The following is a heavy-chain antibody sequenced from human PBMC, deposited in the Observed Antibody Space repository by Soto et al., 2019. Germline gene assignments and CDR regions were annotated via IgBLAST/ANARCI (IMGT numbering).Heavy chain of an antibody. CDR2: ISGSGDST. V-gene: IGHV3-23*01. CDR3: ARRGSGSYYDY. CDR1: GFTFSSYA. J-gene: IGHJ4*02. Sequence: EVQLLESGGGLVQPGGSLRLSCAASGFTFSSYAMRWVRQAPGKGLEWVSAISGSGDSTYYADSVKGRFTVSRDNSKNTLYLQMTSPRAEDTVVYYCARRGSGSYYDYWGQGTLVTVSS. D-gene: IGHD1-26*01.